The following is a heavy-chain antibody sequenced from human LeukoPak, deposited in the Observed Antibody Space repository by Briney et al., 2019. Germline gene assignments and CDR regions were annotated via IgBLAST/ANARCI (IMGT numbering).Heavy chain of an antibody. Sequence: GGSLRRSCAASGFTFSNAWMSWVRQAPGKGLEWVGRIKSKTDGGTTDYAATVKGRFTISRDDSTNTAYLQMNSLKTEDTAVYYCTRPGYIAVAGTDYWGQGTLVTVSS. V-gene: IGHV3-15*01. CDR1: GFTFSNAW. CDR2: IKSKTDGGTT. D-gene: IGHD6-19*01. J-gene: IGHJ4*02. CDR3: TRPGYIAVAGTDY.